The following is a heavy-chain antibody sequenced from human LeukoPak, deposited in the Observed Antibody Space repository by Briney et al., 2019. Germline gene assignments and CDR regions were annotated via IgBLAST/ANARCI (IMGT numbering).Heavy chain of an antibody. CDR3: ARGIGLERRYFQFDY. J-gene: IGHJ4*02. V-gene: IGHV3-48*04. D-gene: IGHD1-1*01. CDR2: ISSGGGTV. CDR1: GFNLSVYN. Sequence: PGGSLRLSCAASGFNLSVYNMNWVRQAPGKGLEWVSYISSGGGTVFSTDSVKGRFTISRDNAKNSVYLQMNSLRAEDTAVYYCARGIGLERRYFQFDYWGQGILVTVSS.